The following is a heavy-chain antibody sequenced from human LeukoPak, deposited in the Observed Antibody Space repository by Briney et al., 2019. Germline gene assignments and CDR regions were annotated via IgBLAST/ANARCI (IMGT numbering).Heavy chain of an antibody. V-gene: IGHV1-2*06. CDR1: GYTFTGYY. D-gene: IGHD3-22*01. Sequence: ASVKVSCKASGYTFTGYYMHWVRQAPGQGLEWMGRINPNSGGTNYAQKFQGRVTITRDTSISTAYMELSRLRSDDTAVYYCASRKYYDSSRRPLDYWGQGTLVTVSS. CDR3: ASRKYYDSSRRPLDY. J-gene: IGHJ4*02. CDR2: INPNSGGT.